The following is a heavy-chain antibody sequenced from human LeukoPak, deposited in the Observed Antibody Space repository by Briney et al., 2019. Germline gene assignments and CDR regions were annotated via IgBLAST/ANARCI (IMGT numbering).Heavy chain of an antibody. V-gene: IGHV1-69*13. CDR1: GGTFSTYA. CDR3: ARGSRFLDVVLVPATIGWFDP. J-gene: IGHJ5*02. Sequence: SVMVSCKASGGTFSTYAISWVQQAPGQGLEWLGGIIPLFGTADYAQKFQGRVTITADESTGTAYMELSSLRSEDTAVYYCARGSRFLDVVLVPATIGWFDPWGQGTLVTVSS. D-gene: IGHD2-2*01. CDR2: IIPLFGTA.